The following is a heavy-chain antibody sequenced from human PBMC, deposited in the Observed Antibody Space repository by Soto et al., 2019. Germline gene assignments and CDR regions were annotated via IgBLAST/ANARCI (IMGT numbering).Heavy chain of an antibody. CDR1: GFTFSSYA. CDR3: LYSSSSYDAFDI. Sequence: GGSLRLSCAASGFTFSSYAMHWVRQAPGKGLEWVAVISYDGSNKYYADSVKGRFTISRDNSKNTLYLQMNSLRAEDTAVYYCLYSSSSYDAFDIWGQGTMGTV. CDR2: ISYDGSNK. J-gene: IGHJ3*02. V-gene: IGHV3-30-3*01. D-gene: IGHD6-6*01.